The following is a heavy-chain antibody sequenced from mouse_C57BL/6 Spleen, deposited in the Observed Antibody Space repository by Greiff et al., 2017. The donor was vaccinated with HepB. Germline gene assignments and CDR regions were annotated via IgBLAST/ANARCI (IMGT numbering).Heavy chain of an antibody. D-gene: IGHD1-1*01. CDR1: GYAFSSYW. V-gene: IGHV1-80*01. Sequence: VQLQQSGAELVKPGASVKISCKASGYAFSSYWMNWVKQRPGKGLEWIGQIYPGDGDTNYNGKFKGKATLTADKSSSTAYMQLSSLTSEDSAVYFCARSTVVGYAMDYWGQGTSVTVSS. J-gene: IGHJ4*01. CDR2: IYPGDGDT. CDR3: ARSTVVGYAMDY.